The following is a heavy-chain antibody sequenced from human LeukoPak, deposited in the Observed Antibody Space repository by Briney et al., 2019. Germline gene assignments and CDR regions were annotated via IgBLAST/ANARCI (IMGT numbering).Heavy chain of an antibody. CDR1: GGSFSGYY. CDR2: INHSGST. V-gene: IGHV4-34*01. J-gene: IGHJ4*02. D-gene: IGHD2-8*01. Sequence: PPETLSLTCAVYGGSFSGYYWSWIRQPPGKGLEWIGEINHSGSTNYNPSLKSRVTISVDTSKNQFSLKLSSVTAADTAVYYCARGSPIVLMVYAIEALDYWGQGTLVTVSS. CDR3: ARGSPIVLMVYAIEALDY.